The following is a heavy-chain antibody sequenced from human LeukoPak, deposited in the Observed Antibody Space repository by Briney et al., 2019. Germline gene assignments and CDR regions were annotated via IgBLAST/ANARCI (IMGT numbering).Heavy chain of an antibody. Sequence: GGSLRLSCAASGFTFSNYWMSWVRQAPGKGLEWVGNIKQDGSEKYYVDSVKGGSTISRHNAKNSLYLQMNSLRADDTAVYYCAKDRYYLYNNYYYMDVWGKGTTVTISS. CDR2: IKQDGSEK. CDR1: GFTFSNYW. D-gene: IGHD2-15*01. V-gene: IGHV3-7*01. J-gene: IGHJ6*03. CDR3: AKDRYYLYNNYYYMDV.